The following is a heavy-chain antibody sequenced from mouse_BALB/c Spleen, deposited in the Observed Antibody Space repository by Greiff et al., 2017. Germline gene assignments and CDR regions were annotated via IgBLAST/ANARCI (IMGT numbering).Heavy chain of an antibody. V-gene: IGHV1S137*01. Sequence: VKLMESGAELVRPGVSVKISCKGSGYTFTDYAMHWVKQSHAKSLEWIGVISTYYGDASYNQKFKGKATMTVDKSSSTAYMELARLTSEDSAIYYCARGRYAMDYWGQGTSVTVSS. CDR2: ISTYYGDA. CDR3: ARGRYAMDY. J-gene: IGHJ4*01. CDR1: GYTFTDYA.